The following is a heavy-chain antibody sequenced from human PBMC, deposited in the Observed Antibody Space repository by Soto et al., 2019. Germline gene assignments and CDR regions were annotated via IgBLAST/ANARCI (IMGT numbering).Heavy chain of an antibody. Sequence: QITLKESGPTEVKPTETLALTCTFSGFSLATKGVGVGWVRQPPGGALEWIAVIYWADDTRYSPSLEPRLTITKDTPKNQVALTMTDMDFVDTATFYCAHVTITYGGVVGDEAFDVWGQGAVVTVSS. V-gene: IGHV2-5*02. CDR1: GFSLATKGVG. J-gene: IGHJ3*01. D-gene: IGHD3-16*02. CDR3: AHVTITYGGVVGDEAFDV. CDR2: IYWADDT.